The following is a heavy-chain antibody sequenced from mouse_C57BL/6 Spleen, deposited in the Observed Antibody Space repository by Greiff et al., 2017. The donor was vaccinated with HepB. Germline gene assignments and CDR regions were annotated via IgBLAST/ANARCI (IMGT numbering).Heavy chain of an antibody. Sequence: VQLQQPGAELVRPGSSVKLSCKASGYTFTSYWLHWVKQRPIQGLEWIGNIDPSDSETHYNQKFKDKATLTVDKSSSTAYMQLSSLTSEDSAVYYGARGGDYGSRCFYAMDYWGQGTSVTVSS. J-gene: IGHJ4*01. V-gene: IGHV1-52*01. CDR3: ARGGDYGSRCFYAMDY. D-gene: IGHD1-1*01. CDR1: GYTFTSYW. CDR2: IDPSDSET.